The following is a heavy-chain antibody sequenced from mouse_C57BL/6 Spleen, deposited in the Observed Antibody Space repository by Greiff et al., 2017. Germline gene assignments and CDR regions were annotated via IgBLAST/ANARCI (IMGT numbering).Heavy chain of an antibody. Sequence: EVQLQESGPELVKPGASVKISCKASGYSFTDYNMNWVKQSNGKSLEWIRVINPNYGTTSYNQKFKGKATLTVDQSSSTAYMQLNSLTSEDSAVYYCATYYYGSSYPYAMDYWGQGTSVTVSS. CDR2: INPNYGTT. CDR3: ATYYYGSSYPYAMDY. J-gene: IGHJ4*01. V-gene: IGHV1-39*01. CDR1: GYSFTDYN. D-gene: IGHD1-1*01.